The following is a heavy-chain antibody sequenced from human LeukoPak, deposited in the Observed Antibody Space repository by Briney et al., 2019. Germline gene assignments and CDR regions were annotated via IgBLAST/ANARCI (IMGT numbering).Heavy chain of an antibody. CDR3: ARALVYTIPYFDY. CDR1: GWRFTNYW. Sequence: GESLKISCKGSGWRFTNYWIGWVRQMPGKGLEWMGIIYPGDSETRYSPPFQGQVTVSADKSNNTAYLQWSSLKASDTAMYYCARALVYTIPYFDYWGQGTLVTVSS. CDR2: IYPGDSET. J-gene: IGHJ4*02. D-gene: IGHD2-8*01. V-gene: IGHV5-51*01.